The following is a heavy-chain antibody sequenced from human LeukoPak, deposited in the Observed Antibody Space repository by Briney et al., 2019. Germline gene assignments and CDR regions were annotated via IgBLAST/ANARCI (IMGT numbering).Heavy chain of an antibody. CDR2: INWNGGST. Sequence: PGGSLRLSCAASGFTFDDYGMSWVRQAPGKGLEWVSGINWNGGSTGYADSVKGRFTISRDNAKNSLYLQMNSLRAEGTALYYCAREGHCSGGSCYSDYYYMDVWGKGTTVTVSS. V-gene: IGHV3-20*04. J-gene: IGHJ6*03. CDR3: AREGHCSGGSCYSDYYYMDV. CDR1: GFTFDDYG. D-gene: IGHD2-15*01.